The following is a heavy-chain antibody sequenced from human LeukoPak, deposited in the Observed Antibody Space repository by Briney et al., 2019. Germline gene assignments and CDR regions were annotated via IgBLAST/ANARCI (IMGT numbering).Heavy chain of an antibody. Sequence: SETLSLTCTVSGGSISSSSYYWGWIRQPPGKGLEWIGSIYYSGSTYYNPSLKSRVTISVDTSKNQFSLKLSSVTAADTAVYYCARGPGSYYPFVAFDIWGQGTMVTVSS. CDR2: IYYSGST. V-gene: IGHV4-39*07. D-gene: IGHD1-26*01. CDR3: ARGPGSYYPFVAFDI. J-gene: IGHJ3*02. CDR1: GGSISSSSYY.